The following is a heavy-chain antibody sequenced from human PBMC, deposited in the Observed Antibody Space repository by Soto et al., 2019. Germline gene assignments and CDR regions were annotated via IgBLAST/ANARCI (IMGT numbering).Heavy chain of an antibody. V-gene: IGHV3-23*01. J-gene: IGHJ4*02. CDR2: SSGSVGST. Sequence: GSLRLSFASSGFTFSSYALSWFRQTPGKGLEWVSASSGSVGSTYYADSVKGRFTVSRDNSKTTLYLQMNSLRAEDTAVYYCAKDRRITQTASAPDYWGEGTLVTVSS. CDR1: GFTFSSYA. D-gene: IGHD3-16*01. CDR3: AKDRRITQTASAPDY.